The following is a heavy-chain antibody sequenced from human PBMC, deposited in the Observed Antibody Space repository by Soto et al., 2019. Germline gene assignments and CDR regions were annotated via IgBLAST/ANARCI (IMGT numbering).Heavy chain of an antibody. J-gene: IGHJ5*02. V-gene: IGHV4-30-4*01. D-gene: IGHD2-15*01. CDR3: ARGEGEGVVAKRYNWFDP. Sequence: QVQLQESGPGLVKPSQTLSLTCTVSGGSISSGDYYWSWIRQPPGKGLEWIGYIYYSGSTYYNTSLKSRVTISVDTSKNQFSLKLSSVTDADTAVYYCARGEGEGVVAKRYNWFDPWDQGTLVTVSS. CDR1: GGSISSGDYY. CDR2: IYYSGST.